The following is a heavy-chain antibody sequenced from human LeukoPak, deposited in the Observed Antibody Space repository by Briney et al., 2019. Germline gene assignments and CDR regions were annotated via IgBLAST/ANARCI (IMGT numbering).Heavy chain of an antibody. V-gene: IGHV3-23*01. CDR2: IGGSGGDI. CDR3: AIDPNWGMHY. D-gene: IGHD7-27*01. J-gene: IGHJ4*02. CDR1: GFTFSTYT. Sequence: GGSLRLSCAASGFTFSTYTMYWVRQPPGKGLEWVSIIGGSGGDIHYADSVKGRFTISRDNSKNTLYLQMNSLRVEDTAIYYCAIDPNWGMHYWGQGVLVTVSS.